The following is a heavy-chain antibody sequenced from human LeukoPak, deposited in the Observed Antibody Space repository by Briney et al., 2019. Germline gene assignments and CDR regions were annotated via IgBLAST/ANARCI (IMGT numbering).Heavy chain of an antibody. CDR3: ARTSYYDSSGYYYTLYGYYYGMDV. Sequence: SVKVSCKASGGTFSSYAISWVRQAPGQGLEWMGRIIPILGIANYAQKFQGRVTITADKSTSTAYMELSSLRSEDTAVYYCARTSYYDSSGYYYTLYGYYYGMDVWGQGTTVTVSS. CDR2: IIPILGIA. V-gene: IGHV1-69*04. CDR1: GGTFSSYA. D-gene: IGHD3-22*01. J-gene: IGHJ6*02.